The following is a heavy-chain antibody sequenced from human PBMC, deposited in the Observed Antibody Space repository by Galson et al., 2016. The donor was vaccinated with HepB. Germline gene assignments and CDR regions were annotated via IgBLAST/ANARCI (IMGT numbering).Heavy chain of an antibody. CDR1: GFTFSSYA. CDR2: ISGSSGNT. J-gene: IGHJ6*03. V-gene: IGHV3-23*01. Sequence: SLRLSCAASGFTFSSYAMSWVRQAPGKGLEWVSVISGSSGNTYYADSVKGRFTISRDNSNNTLYLQMNSLRAEDTAIYYCAKEVLRSYFYYMNAWGKGTTVVVSS. CDR3: AKEVLRSYFYYMNA. D-gene: IGHD1-26*01.